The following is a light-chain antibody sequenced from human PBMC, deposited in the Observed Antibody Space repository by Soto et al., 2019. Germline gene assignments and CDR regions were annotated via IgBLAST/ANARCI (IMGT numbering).Light chain of an antibody. V-gene: IGKV3-20*01. CDR1: QSVSNSY. CDR2: GVS. CDR3: QQYSSLPHT. Sequence: ESVLTQSPGTLSLSPGQRANLSCRASQSVSNSYFAWYQQKPGQAPRLLIYGVSNRATGIPDRFSGSGSGTDFTLTISRLEPEDFVVYYCQQYSSLPHTFGQGTKLEVK. J-gene: IGKJ2*01.